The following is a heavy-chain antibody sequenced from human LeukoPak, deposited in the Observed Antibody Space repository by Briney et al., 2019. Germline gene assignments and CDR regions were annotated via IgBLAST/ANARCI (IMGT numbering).Heavy chain of an antibody. CDR3: ARSLQYGNNNYYYYGMDV. Sequence: PSETLSLTCTLSGGSISSYYWSWIRQPPGKGLECIGYIYYSGSTDYNPSLKGRVTISEDTSKNQFSLKLNSVTAADTAVYYCARSLQYGNNNYYYYGMDVWGQGTTVTVSS. D-gene: IGHD2/OR15-2a*01. CDR2: IYYSGST. J-gene: IGHJ6*02. CDR1: GGSISSYY. V-gene: IGHV4-59*01.